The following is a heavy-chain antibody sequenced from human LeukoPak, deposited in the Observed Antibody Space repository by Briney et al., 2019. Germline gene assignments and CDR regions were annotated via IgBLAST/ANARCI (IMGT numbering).Heavy chain of an antibody. CDR1: GFTFSSYA. J-gene: IGHJ4*02. D-gene: IGHD4-23*01. V-gene: IGHV3-23*01. Sequence: GGSLRLSCAASGFTFSSYAMSWVRQAPGKGLDWVSAISGSGGNTYYADSVKGRFTISGDNSKNTLYLQMNSLRAEDTAVYYCAKDQYGGNPQYYFDYWGQGTLVTVSS. CDR2: ISGSGGNT. CDR3: AKDQYGGNPQYYFDY.